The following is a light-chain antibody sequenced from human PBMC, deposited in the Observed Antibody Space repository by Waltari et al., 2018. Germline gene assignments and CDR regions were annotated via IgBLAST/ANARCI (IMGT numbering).Light chain of an antibody. CDR3: HQYYANPQT. J-gene: IGKJ1*01. CDR2: WAS. V-gene: IGKV4-1*01. CDR1: QSVLYSSNNKNY. Sequence: DIVMTQSPDSLAVSLGERATINCKSSQSVLYSSNNKNYLAWYQHKSGQPPKLLIYWASTREYGVPDRFSGSGSGTDFSLTINNLQPEDVAVYYCHQYYANPQTFGQGTRVEIK.